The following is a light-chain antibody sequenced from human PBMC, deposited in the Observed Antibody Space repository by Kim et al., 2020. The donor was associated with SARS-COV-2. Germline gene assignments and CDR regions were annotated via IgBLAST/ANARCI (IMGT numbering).Light chain of an antibody. Sequence: DILMTQSPVTLSVSPGERATLSCRASQSVDSHLAWYQHKPGQSPRLLIFDASTRATDIPARFSGRGSGTEFTLTISSLQSDDFGIYYCQHYKSWPQFGQGTKVDIK. V-gene: IGKV3-15*01. CDR1: QSVDSH. CDR2: DAS. CDR3: QHYKSWPQ. J-gene: IGKJ1*01.